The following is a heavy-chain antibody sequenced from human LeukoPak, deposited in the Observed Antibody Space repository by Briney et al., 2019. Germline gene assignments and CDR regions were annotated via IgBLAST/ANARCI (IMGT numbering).Heavy chain of an antibody. Sequence: ASVKVSCKASGYTFTGYYMHWVRQAPGQGLEWMGWINPNSGGTNYAQKFQGRVTMTRDTSISTAYMELSRLRPDDTAVYYCARDLGPPMYSSSWYGVDYWGQGTLVTVSS. D-gene: IGHD6-13*01. V-gene: IGHV1-2*02. J-gene: IGHJ4*02. CDR2: INPNSGGT. CDR3: ARDLGPPMYSSSWYGVDY. CDR1: GYTFTGYY.